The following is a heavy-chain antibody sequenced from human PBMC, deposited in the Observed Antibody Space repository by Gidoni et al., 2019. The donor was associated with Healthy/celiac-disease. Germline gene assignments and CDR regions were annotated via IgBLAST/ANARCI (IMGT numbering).Heavy chain of an antibody. CDR3: ARDQQLAQYYYYGMDV. Sequence: QFQLVQSGAEVKKPGASVKVSCKASGYPFTSYDINGVRQATGHVLEWMGWMNPNSGNTGYAQKFQGRVTMTRNTSISTAYMELSSLRSEDTAVYYCARDQQLAQYYYYGMDVWGQGTTVTVSS. CDR2: MNPNSGNT. CDR1: GYPFTSYD. J-gene: IGHJ6*02. D-gene: IGHD6-13*01. V-gene: IGHV1-8*01.